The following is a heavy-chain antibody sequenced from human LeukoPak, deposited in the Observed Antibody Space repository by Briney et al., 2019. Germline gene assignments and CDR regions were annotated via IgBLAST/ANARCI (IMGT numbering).Heavy chain of an antibody. J-gene: IGHJ4*02. CDR1: GGSISSSSYY. Sequence: PSETLSLTCTVTGGSISSSSYYWGWIRQPPGKGLEWIGSSHYSGNTYHNPSLESRVTISVDSSKNQLSLMLSSVTAADTAVYYCARLYDSSAFYPFDQWGQGTLVTVSS. CDR2: SHYSGNT. CDR3: ARLYDSSAFYPFDQ. D-gene: IGHD3-22*01. V-gene: IGHV4-39*01.